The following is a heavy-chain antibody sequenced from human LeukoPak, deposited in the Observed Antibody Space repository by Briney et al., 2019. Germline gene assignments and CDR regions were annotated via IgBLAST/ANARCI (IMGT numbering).Heavy chain of an antibody. Sequence: GGSLRLSCGASGFTSSSSAMPWVREAPGPALEWVSNIAHHGNNKYYADSVKRRFTISRDNSKGSLYLQRNSLRADDTAVYYCAKDGSWSCTDWGQGTLVRVSS. D-gene: IGHD2-8*02. J-gene: IGHJ4*02. V-gene: IGHV3-30*02. CDR3: AKDGSWSCTD. CDR2: IAHHGNNK. CDR1: GFTSSSSA.